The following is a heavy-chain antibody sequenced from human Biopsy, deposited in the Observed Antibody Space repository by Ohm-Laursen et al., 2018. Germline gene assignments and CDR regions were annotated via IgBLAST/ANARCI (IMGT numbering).Heavy chain of an antibody. J-gene: IGHJ6*02. CDR1: GFTFDDYT. V-gene: IGHV3-43*01. CDR2: ISWDGSRT. CDR3: AKDRYNYTPIGGFSMDV. D-gene: IGHD5-18*01. Sequence: GSLRLSCTASGFTFDDYTMHWVRQIPGKGLEWVSLISWDGSRTYYADSVKGRFTISRDNSRDTLYLRMSSLRAEDTAVYYCAKDRYNYTPIGGFSMDVWDQGTTVTVSS.